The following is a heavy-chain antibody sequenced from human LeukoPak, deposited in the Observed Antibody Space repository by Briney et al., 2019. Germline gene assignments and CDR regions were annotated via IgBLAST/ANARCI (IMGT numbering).Heavy chain of an antibody. V-gene: IGHV3-7*03. CDR3: ATTRGFDY. D-gene: IGHD1-1*01. CDR1: GFRFSNHW. CDR2: IKQDGSEK. J-gene: IGHJ4*02. Sequence: PGGSLRLSCAASGFRFSNHWMSWVRQAPGKGLEWVANIKQDGSEKYYVDSVKGRFTISRDNAENSLYLQMNSLRAEDTAVYYCATTRGFDYWGQGTLVTVSS.